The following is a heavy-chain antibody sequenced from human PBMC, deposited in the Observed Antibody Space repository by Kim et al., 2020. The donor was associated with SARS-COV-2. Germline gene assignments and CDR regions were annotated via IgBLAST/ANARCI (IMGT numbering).Heavy chain of an antibody. V-gene: IGHV3-48*03. CDR2: ISSSGSTI. Sequence: GGSLRLSCAASGFTFSSYEMNWVRQAPGKGLEWVSYISSSGSTIYYADSVKGRFTISRDNAKNSLYLQMNSLRAEDTAVYYCARDVVSYGYYYYYYMDVWGKGTTVTVSS. CDR1: GFTFSSYE. J-gene: IGHJ6*03. D-gene: IGHD5-18*01. CDR3: ARDVVSYGYYYYYYMDV.